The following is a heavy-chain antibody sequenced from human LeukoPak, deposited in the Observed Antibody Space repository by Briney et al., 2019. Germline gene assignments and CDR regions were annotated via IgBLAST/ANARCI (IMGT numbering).Heavy chain of an antibody. D-gene: IGHD6-19*01. CDR3: AKGREWLVQVFDY. CDR1: RFTFSSYG. CDR2: IPYDGNNK. V-gene: IGHV3-30*02. Sequence: PGGSLRLSCAASRFTFSSYGMHWVRQAPGKGLEWVAFIPYDGNNKYYADSVKGRFTISRDNSKNTLYLQMNSLRAEDTAVYYCAKGREWLVQVFDYWGQGTLVTVSS. J-gene: IGHJ4*02.